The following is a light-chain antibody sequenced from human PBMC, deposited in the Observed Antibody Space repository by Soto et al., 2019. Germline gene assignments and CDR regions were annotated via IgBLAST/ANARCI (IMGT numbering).Light chain of an antibody. CDR2: AAS. V-gene: IGKV1-39*01. Sequence: DIQMTQSPSSLSASVGDRVTITCRASQSISSSFNWYQQKPGKAPKLLIYAASSLQSGVPSRFSGSGSGTDFTLTISRLQPEDFVTYSCQQSYSIPWTFGQGPKVEIK. J-gene: IGKJ1*01. CDR3: QQSYSIPWT. CDR1: QSISSS.